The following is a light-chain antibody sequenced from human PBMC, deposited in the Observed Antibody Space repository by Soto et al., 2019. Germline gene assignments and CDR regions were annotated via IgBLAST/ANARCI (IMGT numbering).Light chain of an antibody. V-gene: IGKV3-15*01. Sequence: EIVMTQSPATLSVSPGERGTLSCRASQSVSGNLAWYQQKPGQAPRLLIYGASTRAAGFPARFSGSGSGTEFTLTISSLQSEDFAVYYCQQSNTWPRTFGQGTKVDI. J-gene: IGKJ1*01. CDR1: QSVSGN. CDR3: QQSNTWPRT. CDR2: GAS.